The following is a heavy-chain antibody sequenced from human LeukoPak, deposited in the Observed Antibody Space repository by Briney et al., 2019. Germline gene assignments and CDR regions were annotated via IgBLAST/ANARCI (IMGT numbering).Heavy chain of an antibody. J-gene: IGHJ4*02. V-gene: IGHV3-21*06. CDR3: ARDRPTGASRIFVVQ. CDR1: GFTFTTYA. CDR2: MSSGSRYI. Sequence: GGSLRLSCTASGFTFTTYAMTWVRQAPGKGLECISSMSSGSRYIYYADSVRGRFTISRDNTRNSLYLAMNNLRAEHTAIYYCARDRPTGASRIFVVQWGQGTPVTVSS. D-gene: IGHD2-15*01.